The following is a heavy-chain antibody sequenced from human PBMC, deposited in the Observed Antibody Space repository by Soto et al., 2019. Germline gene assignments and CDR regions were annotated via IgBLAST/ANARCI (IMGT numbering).Heavy chain of an antibody. Sequence: SQTLSLTCAIPGDSVSSNSAGWSWVRQSPSRGLEWLGRTYYRSKWYYEYAVSVRGRSTINPDTSKNQYSLQLNSVTPEDTAVYFCARGEQYSGRIFDYWGQGTLVTVSS. D-gene: IGHD1-26*01. CDR2: TYYRSKWYY. V-gene: IGHV6-1*01. CDR3: ARGEQYSGRIFDY. J-gene: IGHJ4*01. CDR1: GDSVSSNSAG.